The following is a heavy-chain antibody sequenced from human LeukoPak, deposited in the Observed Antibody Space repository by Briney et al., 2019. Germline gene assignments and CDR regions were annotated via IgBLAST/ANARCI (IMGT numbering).Heavy chain of an antibody. CDR1: GGSISSGDYY. J-gene: IGHJ4*02. CDR2: IYYSGRT. CDR3: ARAVMITFGGVIVMGGFDY. D-gene: IGHD3-16*02. Sequence: SETLSLTCTVSGGSISSGDYYWSWIRQPPGKGLEWIGYIYYSGRTYYNPSLKSRVTISVDTSKNQFSLKLSSVTAADTAVYYCARAVMITFGGVIVMGGFDYWGQGTLVTVSS. V-gene: IGHV4-30-4*01.